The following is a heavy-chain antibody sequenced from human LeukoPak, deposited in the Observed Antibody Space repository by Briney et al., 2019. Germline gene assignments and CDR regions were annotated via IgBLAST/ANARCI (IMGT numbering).Heavy chain of an antibody. CDR1: GGSFSAYY. J-gene: IGHJ6*03. CDR2: INNSGTT. CDR3: ASDRQYDSSGPEALGHHYMDV. V-gene: IGHV4-34*01. Sequence: SETLSLTCAVYGGSFSAYYWSWIRQSPGKGLEWIGEINNSGTTNYNPSLKSRVTISIDTSKNQFSLILTSVTAADTAVYYCASDRQYDSSGPEALGHHYMDVWGKGATVTVSS. D-gene: IGHD3-22*01.